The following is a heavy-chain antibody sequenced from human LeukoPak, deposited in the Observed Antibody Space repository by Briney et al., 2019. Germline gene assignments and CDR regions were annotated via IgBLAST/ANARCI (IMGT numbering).Heavy chain of an antibody. CDR2: INPNSGGT. Sequence: ASVKVSCKAFGYTFTGYYMHWVRQVPGQGLEWMGWINPNSGGTNYAQKFQGRVTMTRDTSISTAYMELSRLRSDDTAMYYCARGGEIGYREPFDYWGQGTLVTVSS. CDR1: GYTFTGYY. CDR3: ARGGEIGYREPFDY. J-gene: IGHJ4*02. V-gene: IGHV1-2*02. D-gene: IGHD5-24*01.